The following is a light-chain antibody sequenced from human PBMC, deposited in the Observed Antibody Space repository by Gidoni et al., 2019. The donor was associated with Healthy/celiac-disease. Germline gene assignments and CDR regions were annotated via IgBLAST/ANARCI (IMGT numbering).Light chain of an antibody. Sequence: ELTQPPSVSVSPGQTASITCSGDKLGDKYACWYQQKPGQSPVLVIYQDSKRPSGIPERFSGSNSGNTATLTISGTQAMDEADYYCQAWDSSTAVFGGGTKLTVL. CDR2: QDS. CDR3: QAWDSSTAV. V-gene: IGLV3-1*01. J-gene: IGLJ2*01. CDR1: KLGDKY.